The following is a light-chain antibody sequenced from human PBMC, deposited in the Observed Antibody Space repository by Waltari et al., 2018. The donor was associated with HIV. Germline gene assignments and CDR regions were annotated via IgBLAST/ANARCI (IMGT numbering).Light chain of an antibody. CDR1: NSNIGNNY. J-gene: IGLJ2*01. V-gene: IGLV1-51*01. Sequence: QSVLTQPPSVSAAPGQKVTISCSGSNSNIGNNYVSWYQQLPGTAPKLLIYDNKKRPSGIPDRFSGSKSGTSATLGSTGLQTGDEADYYCGTWDSSLSAGVFGGGTKLTGL. CDR2: DNK. CDR3: GTWDSSLSAGV.